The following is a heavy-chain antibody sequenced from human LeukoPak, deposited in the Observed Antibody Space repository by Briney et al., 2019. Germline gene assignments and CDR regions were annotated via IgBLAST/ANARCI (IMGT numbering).Heavy chain of an antibody. Sequence: SETLSLTCTVSGGSISSYYWSWIRQPPGKGLEWIGYISYSGSPNYNPSLKSRVTISVETSKNQFSLKLSSVTAADTAVYYCARDRGTWNDDGFDYWGQGTLVTVSS. V-gene: IGHV4-59*12. CDR3: ARDRGTWNDDGFDY. CDR1: GGSISSYY. CDR2: ISYSGSP. D-gene: IGHD1-1*01. J-gene: IGHJ4*02.